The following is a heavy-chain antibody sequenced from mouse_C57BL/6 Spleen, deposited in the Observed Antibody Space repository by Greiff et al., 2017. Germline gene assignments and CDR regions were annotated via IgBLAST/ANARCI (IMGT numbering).Heavy chain of an antibody. J-gene: IGHJ2*01. CDR3: ARHVYFDY. CDR2: ISSGGSYT. CDR1: GFTFSSYG. V-gene: IGHV5-6*01. Sequence: EVQVVESGGDLVKPGGSLKLSCAASGFTFSSYGMSWVRQTPDKRLEWVATISSGGSYTYYPDSVKGRFTISRDNAKNTLYLQMSSLKSEDTAMYYCARHVYFDYWGQGNTLTVSS.